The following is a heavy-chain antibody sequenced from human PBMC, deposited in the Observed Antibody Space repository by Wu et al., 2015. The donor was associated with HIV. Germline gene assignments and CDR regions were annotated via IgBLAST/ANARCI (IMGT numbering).Heavy chain of an antibody. D-gene: IGHD3-3*01. V-gene: IGHV1-2*02. J-gene: IGHJ2*01. CDR1: GYTFTDHH. CDR2: IDPDSGDI. Sequence: QVQLVQSGAEVRKPGTSVKVSCKTSGYTFTDHHMHWVRQTTGQGLEWMGWIDPDSGDISYAQQFQGRVTMTRDTSISTAYMELSRLRSDDTAVYYCARRLGFSNWYFDLWGRGTLVTVSS. CDR3: ARRLGFSNWYFDL.